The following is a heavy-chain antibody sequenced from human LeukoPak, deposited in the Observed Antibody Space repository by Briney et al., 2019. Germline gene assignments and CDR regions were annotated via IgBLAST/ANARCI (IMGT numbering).Heavy chain of an antibody. J-gene: IGHJ5*02. Sequence: ASVKVSCKASGYTFTSYGISWVRQAPGQGLEWMGWISAYNGNTNYAQKLQGRVTMTTDTSTSTAYMELSSLRSEDTAVYYCATGELWFGELYFPSWGQGTLVTVSS. D-gene: IGHD3-10*01. CDR2: ISAYNGNT. V-gene: IGHV1-18*01. CDR3: ATGELWFGELYFPS. CDR1: GYTFTSYG.